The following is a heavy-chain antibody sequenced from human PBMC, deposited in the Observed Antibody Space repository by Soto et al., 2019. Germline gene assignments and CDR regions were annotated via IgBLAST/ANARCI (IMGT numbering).Heavy chain of an antibody. CDR3: ARGAYYYDSSGYYYGMDV. D-gene: IGHD3-22*01. J-gene: IGHJ6*02. CDR2: IYYSGIT. Sequence: SETLPLTCSVSGGSISSYHWIWIRQPPGKGLEWIGYIYYSGITNYNPSLKSRVTISVDTSKNQFSLRLNSVTAADTAVYYCARGAYYYDSSGYYYGMDVWGQGTTVT. CDR1: GGSISSYH. V-gene: IGHV4-59*08.